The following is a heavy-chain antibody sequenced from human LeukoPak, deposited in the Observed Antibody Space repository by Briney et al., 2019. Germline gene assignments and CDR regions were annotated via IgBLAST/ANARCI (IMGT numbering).Heavy chain of an antibody. J-gene: IGHJ6*03. V-gene: IGHV5-51*01. Sequence: GESLKISCKGSGYSFTSYWIGWVRQMPGKGLEWMGIIYPGDSDTRYSPSFQGQVTISADKSISTAYLQWSSLKASDTAMYYCARQGHSSSWHLYYYYYIDVWGKGTTVTVSS. CDR1: GYSFTSYW. D-gene: IGHD6-13*01. CDR2: IYPGDSDT. CDR3: ARQGHSSSWHLYYYYYIDV.